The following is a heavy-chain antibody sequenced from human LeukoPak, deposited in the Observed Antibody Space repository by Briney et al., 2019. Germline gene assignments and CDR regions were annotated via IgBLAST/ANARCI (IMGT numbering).Heavy chain of an antibody. J-gene: IGHJ6*03. CDR1: GYTFTGYY. D-gene: IGHD2-2*01. CDR3: ARDRWYCSSTSCYARYYYYYMDV. CDR2: IKPNSGGT. Sequence: ASVKVSCKASGYTFTGYYMHWVRQAPGQGLEWMGWIKPNSGGTNYAQKFQGRVTMTRDTSISTAYMELSRLRSDDTAVYYCARDRWYCSSTSCYARYYYYYMDVWGKGTTVTVSS. V-gene: IGHV1-2*02.